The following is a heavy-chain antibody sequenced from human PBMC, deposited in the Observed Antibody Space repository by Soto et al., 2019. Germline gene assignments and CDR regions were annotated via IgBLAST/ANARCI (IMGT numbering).Heavy chain of an antibody. J-gene: IGHJ3*02. V-gene: IGHV1-8*01. CDR1: GYTFTSYD. D-gene: IGHD2-15*01. CDR3: ARNLVVVVAATQYDAFDI. Sequence: ASVKVSCKASGYTFTSYDINWVRQATGQGLEWMGWMNPNSGNTGYAQKFQGRVTMTRNTSISTAYMELSSLRSEDTAVYYCARNLVVVVAATQYDAFDIWGQGTMVTVSS. CDR2: MNPNSGNT.